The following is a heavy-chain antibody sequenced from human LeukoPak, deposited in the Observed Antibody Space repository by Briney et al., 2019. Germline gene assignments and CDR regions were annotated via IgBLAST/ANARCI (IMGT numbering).Heavy chain of an antibody. CDR1: GGSFSGYY. V-gene: IGHV4-34*01. Sequence: NPSETLSLTCAVYGGSFSGYYWSWIRQPPGKGLEWIGEINHSGSTNYNPSLKSRVTISVDTSKNQFSLKLSSVTAADTAVYYCARNRGYSGHKPWGQGTLVTVSS. CDR2: INHSGST. D-gene: IGHD5-12*01. CDR3: ARNRGYSGHKP. J-gene: IGHJ4*02.